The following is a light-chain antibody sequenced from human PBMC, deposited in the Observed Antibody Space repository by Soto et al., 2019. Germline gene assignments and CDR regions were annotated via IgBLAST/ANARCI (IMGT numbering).Light chain of an antibody. Sequence: QSALTQPASVSGSPGQSITISCTGSSGDVGHYNYVSWYQQHPGQAPKLMIYEVSNRPSGVSNRFSGSKSGNTASLIISGLQAEYEADYYCTSYTTSRIWVFGGGTKLTVL. J-gene: IGLJ3*02. CDR1: SGDVGHYNY. V-gene: IGLV2-14*01. CDR3: TSYTTSRIWV. CDR2: EVS.